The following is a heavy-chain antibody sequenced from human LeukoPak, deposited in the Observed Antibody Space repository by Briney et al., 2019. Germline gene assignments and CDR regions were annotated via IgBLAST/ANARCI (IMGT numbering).Heavy chain of an antibody. CDR1: GFTFSDYI. CDR3: SRDGAAGDDSAFDI. D-gene: IGHD3-22*01. Sequence: GGSLRLSCTGSGFTFSDYILDWVRQAPGKGLEWLGRIRRGTNGYTTEYAASVKGRFTSSRDDSKNSLYLHMNSLKIEDTAMYHCSRDGAAGDDSAFDIWGQGTMVTVSS. CDR2: IRRGTNGYTT. V-gene: IGHV3-72*01. J-gene: IGHJ3*02.